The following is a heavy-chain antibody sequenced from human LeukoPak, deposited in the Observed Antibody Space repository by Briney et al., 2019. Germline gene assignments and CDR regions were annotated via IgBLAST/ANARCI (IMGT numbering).Heavy chain of an antibody. CDR3: ARRYYDSSVSLYYFDY. J-gene: IGHJ4*02. V-gene: IGHV4-59*08. D-gene: IGHD3-22*01. CDR1: GGSISSYY. Sequence: SETLSLTCTVSGGSISSYYWSWIRQPPGEGLEWIGYVYYSGSTNYNPSLKSRVTISVDTSKNQFSLKLSSVTAADTAVYYCARRYYDSSVSLYYFDYWGQGTLVTVSS. CDR2: VYYSGST.